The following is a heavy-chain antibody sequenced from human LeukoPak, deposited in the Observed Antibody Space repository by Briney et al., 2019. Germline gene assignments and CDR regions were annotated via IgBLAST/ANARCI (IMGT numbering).Heavy chain of an antibody. CDR3: ARGDYYGSPKVVAA. D-gene: IGHD3-10*01. Sequence: ASVKVSCKASGYTFTGYYMHWVRQAPGQGLEWMGWINPNSGDANYAQKFQDRVTMTRDTSISTAYIELNLLRSDDTAVYYCARGDYYGSPKVVAAWGQGTLVTVSS. CDR1: GYTFTGYY. V-gene: IGHV1-2*02. J-gene: IGHJ5*02. CDR2: INPNSGDA.